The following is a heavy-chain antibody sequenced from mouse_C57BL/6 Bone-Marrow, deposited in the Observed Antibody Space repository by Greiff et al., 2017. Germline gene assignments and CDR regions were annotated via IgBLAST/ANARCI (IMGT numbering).Heavy chain of an antibody. D-gene: IGHD2-10*01. CDR2: ISNLAYSI. Sequence: EVKLMESGGGLVQPGGSLKLSCAASGFTFSDYGMAWVRQAPRKGPEWVAFISNLAYSIYYADTVTGRFTISRENAKNTLYLEMRSLRSEDTAMYYCARKPPYYFFMDHWGQGTSGTVSS. V-gene: IGHV5-15*01. CDR1: GFTFSDYG. CDR3: ARKPPYYFFMDH. J-gene: IGHJ4*01.